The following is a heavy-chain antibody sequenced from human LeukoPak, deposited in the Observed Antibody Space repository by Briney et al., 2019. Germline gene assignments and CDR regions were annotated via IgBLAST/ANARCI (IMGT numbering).Heavy chain of an antibody. CDR3: VRGPYYFDY. Sequence: SETLSLTCTVSGGSISSYYWSWIRQPPGQGLEWIGYIYYSVSTNYNPSLSSRGTISVDTSTNQFSLTLSSVTAAHTAVYSCVRGPYYFDYWGQGTLVTVSS. J-gene: IGHJ4*02. CDR1: GGSISSYY. V-gene: IGHV4-59*01. CDR2: IYYSVST.